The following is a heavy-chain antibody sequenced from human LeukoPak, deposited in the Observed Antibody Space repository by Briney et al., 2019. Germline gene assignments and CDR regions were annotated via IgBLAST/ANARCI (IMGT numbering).Heavy chain of an antibody. CDR2: IYHSGSA. V-gene: IGHV4-4*02. CDR1: GGSISSANW. CDR3: ARRNAGGVEYFQQ. J-gene: IGHJ1*01. Sequence: SETLSLTCAVSGGSISSANWWSRVRQPPGKGLEWIGEIYHSGSANYNPSLKSRVIISVDKSKNQFSLRLNSVTAADAAVYYCARRNAGGVEYFQQGGQGTLVTVAS. D-gene: IGHD3-16*01.